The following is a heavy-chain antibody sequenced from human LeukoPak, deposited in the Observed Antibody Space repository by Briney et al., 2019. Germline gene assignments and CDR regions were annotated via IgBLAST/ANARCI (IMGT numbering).Heavy chain of an antibody. Sequence: SETLSLTCTVSGGSISSGGYYWSWIRQHPGKGLAWIGYIYYSGSTYYNPSLKSRVTISVDTSKNQFSLKLSSVTAADTAVYYCARYMVRGVTTYYFDYWGQGTLVTVSS. CDR2: IYYSGST. CDR1: GGSISSGGYY. CDR3: ARYMVRGVTTYYFDY. V-gene: IGHV4-31*03. J-gene: IGHJ4*02. D-gene: IGHD3-10*01.